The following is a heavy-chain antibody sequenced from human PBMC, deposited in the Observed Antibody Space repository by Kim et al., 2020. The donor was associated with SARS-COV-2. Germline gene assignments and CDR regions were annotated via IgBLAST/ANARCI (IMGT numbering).Heavy chain of an antibody. CDR1: GGSISSSNW. V-gene: IGHV4-4*02. CDR3: ARGCSSGCSPGMDV. Sequence: SETLSLTCAVSGGSISSSNWWSWVRQPPGKGLEWIGEIYHSGSTNYNPSLKSRVTISVDKSKNQFSLKLSSVIAADTAVYYCARGCSSGCSPGMDVWGQGTTVTVSS. CDR2: IYHSGST. J-gene: IGHJ6*02. D-gene: IGHD6-19*01.